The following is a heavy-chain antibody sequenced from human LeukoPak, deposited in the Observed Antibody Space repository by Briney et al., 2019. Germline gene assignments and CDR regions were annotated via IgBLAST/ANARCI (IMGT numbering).Heavy chain of an antibody. J-gene: IGHJ5*02. V-gene: IGHV1-18*01. Sequence: ASVKVSCKASGYTFTSYGISWVRQAPGQGLEWMGWISAYNGNTNYAQKLQGRVTVTTGTSTSTAYMELRSLRSDDTAVYYCAREGYSYGLNWFDPWGQGTLVTVSS. CDR2: ISAYNGNT. CDR1: GYTFTSYG. D-gene: IGHD5-18*01. CDR3: AREGYSYGLNWFDP.